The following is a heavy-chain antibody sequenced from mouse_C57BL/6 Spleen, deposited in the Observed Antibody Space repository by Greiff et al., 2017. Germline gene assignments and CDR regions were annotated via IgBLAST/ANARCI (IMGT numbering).Heavy chain of an antibody. Sequence: EVKLQESGPGLVKPSQSLSLTCSVTGYSITSGYYWNWIRQFPGNKLEWMGYISYDGSNNYNPSLKNRISITRDTSKNQFFLKLNSVTTEDTATYYCARDDSYSAMDYWGQGTSVTVSS. CDR1: GYSITSGYY. V-gene: IGHV3-6*01. CDR3: ARDDSYSAMDY. D-gene: IGHD1-1*01. J-gene: IGHJ4*01. CDR2: ISYDGSN.